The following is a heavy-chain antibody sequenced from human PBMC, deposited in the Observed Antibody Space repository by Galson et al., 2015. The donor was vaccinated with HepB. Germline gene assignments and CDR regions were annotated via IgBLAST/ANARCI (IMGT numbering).Heavy chain of an antibody. CDR2: IFSGGAA. CDR3: ARHTEGSGSYLQFDFDC. CDR1: GFTVSRNY. V-gene: IGHV3-66*04. Sequence: SLRLSCAASGFTVSRNYMNWVRQAPGKGLEWVSVIFSGGAAYYADSVRGRFTISRDNSKNTLYLQMNSLRAADTAVYYCARHTEGSGSYLQFDFDCWGQGTLVTVSS. D-gene: IGHD1-26*01. J-gene: IGHJ4*02.